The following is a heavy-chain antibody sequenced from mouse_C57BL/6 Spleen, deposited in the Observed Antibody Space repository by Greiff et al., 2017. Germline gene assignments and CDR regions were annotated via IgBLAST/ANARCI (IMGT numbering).Heavy chain of an antibody. J-gene: IGHJ2*01. D-gene: IGHD3-2*02. CDR1: GFTFSDYY. V-gene: IGHV5-16*01. CDR2: INYDGSST. CDR3: ARVRDSSGPFDY. Sequence: EVKVVESEGGLVQPGSSMKLSCTASGFTFSDYYMAWVRQVPEKGLEWVANINYDGSSTYYLDSLKSRFIISRDNAKNILYLQMSSLKSEDTATYYCARVRDSSGPFDYWGQGTTLTVSS.